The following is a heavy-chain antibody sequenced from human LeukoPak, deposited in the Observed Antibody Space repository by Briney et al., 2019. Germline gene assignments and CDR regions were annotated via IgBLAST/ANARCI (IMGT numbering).Heavy chain of an antibody. Sequence: GGSLRLSCAASGFTFSSYSMNWVRQAPGKGLEWVSSISSSSSYIYYADSVKGRFTISRDNAKNSLYLQMNSLKAEDTAVYYCAIIVVVTAKGGIDYWGQGTLVTVSS. CDR1: GFTFSSYS. V-gene: IGHV3-21*01. CDR2: ISSSSSYI. D-gene: IGHD2-21*02. J-gene: IGHJ4*02. CDR3: AIIVVVTAKGGIDY.